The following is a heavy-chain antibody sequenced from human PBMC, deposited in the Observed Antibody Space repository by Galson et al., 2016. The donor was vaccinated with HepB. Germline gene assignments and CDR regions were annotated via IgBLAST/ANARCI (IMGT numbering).Heavy chain of an antibody. CDR2: TSHRGRT. D-gene: IGHD2/OR15-2a*01. J-gene: IGHJ4*02. V-gene: IGHV4-4*02. Sequence: SETLSLTCAVSGDSITSRSWWTWVRQAPGRGLEWIGETSHRGRTNYNSSLKSRVFISMDESKNQFSMRLSSVTAADTALYYCARDAEYGNHVWAFDYLGRGILVTVSS. CDR3: ARDAEYGNHVWAFDY. CDR1: GDSITSRSW.